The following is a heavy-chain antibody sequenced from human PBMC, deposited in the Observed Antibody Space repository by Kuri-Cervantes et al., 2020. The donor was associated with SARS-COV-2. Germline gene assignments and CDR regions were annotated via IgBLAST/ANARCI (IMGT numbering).Heavy chain of an antibody. CDR2: IYTSGST. D-gene: IGHD5-18*01. CDR1: GGSISSYY. V-gene: IGHV4-4*07. J-gene: IGHJ3*02. CDR3: ARTRMVNTAMAYSGAFDI. Sequence: ESLKISCTVSGGSISSYYWSWIRQPAGKGLEWIGRIYTSGSTNYNPSLKCRVTMSVDTSKNQFSLKLSSVTAADTAVYYCARTRMVNTAMAYSGAFDIWGQGTMVTVSS.